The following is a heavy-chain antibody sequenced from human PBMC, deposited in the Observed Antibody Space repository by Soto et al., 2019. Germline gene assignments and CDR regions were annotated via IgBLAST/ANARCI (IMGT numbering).Heavy chain of an antibody. CDR1: GFTFDDYA. D-gene: IGHD3-9*01. CDR3: AKDNDI. J-gene: IGHJ4*02. CDR2: ISWNSGSI. Sequence: SGGSLRLSCAASGFTFDDYAMHWVRQAPGKGLEWVSGISWNSGSIGYADSVKGRFTISRDNAKNSLYLQMNSLRAEDTALYYCAKDNDIWGQGTLVTVSS. V-gene: IGHV3-9*01.